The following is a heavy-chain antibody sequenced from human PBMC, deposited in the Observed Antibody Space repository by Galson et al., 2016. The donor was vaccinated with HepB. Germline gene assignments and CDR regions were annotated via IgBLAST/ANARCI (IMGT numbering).Heavy chain of an antibody. CDR1: GDSVSSKRAA. CDR3: AISYYDSSGYRY. Sequence: CAISGDSVSSKRAAWNWIRQSPSRGLEWLGRTYYRSKWSDEYAVAMKGRITINPDTSKNLFSLHLNFVTPEDTAVYYCAISYYDSSGYRYWGQGTRVTVSS. V-gene: IGHV6-1*01. J-gene: IGHJ4*02. CDR2: TYYRSKWSD. D-gene: IGHD3-22*01.